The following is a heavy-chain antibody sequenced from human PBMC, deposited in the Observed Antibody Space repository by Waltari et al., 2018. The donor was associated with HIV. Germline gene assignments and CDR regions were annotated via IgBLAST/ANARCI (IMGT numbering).Heavy chain of an antibody. CDR1: GFTFRRYA. CDR2: ISGSGGST. CDR3: AKDTLNDYGDYGDY. D-gene: IGHD4-17*01. J-gene: IGHJ4*02. V-gene: IGHV3-23*01. Sequence: EVQLLESGGGLVQPGGSLRLSCAASGFTFRRYAMSWVRQAPGKGLELVSAISGSGGSTYYADSVKGRFTISRDNSKNTLYLQMNSLRAEDTAVYYCAKDTLNDYGDYGDYWGQGTLVTVSS.